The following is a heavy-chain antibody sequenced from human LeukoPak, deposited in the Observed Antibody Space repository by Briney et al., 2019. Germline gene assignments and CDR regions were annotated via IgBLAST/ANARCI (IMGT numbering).Heavy chain of an antibody. V-gene: IGHV4-4*07. CDR3: ARALNPVTGTYYFDY. CDR1: VGSISDYY. D-gene: IGHD4/OR15-4a*01. J-gene: IGHJ4*02. CDR2: IYISGST. Sequence: SETLSLTCTVSVGSISDYYWSWIRQPPGKGLEWIGRIYISGSTNYSPSLKSRVTMSVDTSKNQFSLNLISVTAADTAVYYCARALNPVTGTYYFDYWGQGTLVTVSS.